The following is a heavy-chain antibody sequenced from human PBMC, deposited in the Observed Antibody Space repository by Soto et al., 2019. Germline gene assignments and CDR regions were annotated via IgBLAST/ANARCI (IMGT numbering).Heavy chain of an antibody. V-gene: IGHV3-33*01. Sequence: QVQLVESGGGVVQPGRSLRLSCAASGFTFSTYGMHWVRQAPGKGLDWVAVIWYDGSSKYYADSLKGRFIISRDNSKNAFYLRINSLSAEDTAVYSFARATNGDYVAVFDIWGQGTMVTVSS. CDR1: GFTFSTYG. CDR3: ARATNGDYVAVFDI. D-gene: IGHD4-17*01. CDR2: IWYDGSSK. J-gene: IGHJ3*02.